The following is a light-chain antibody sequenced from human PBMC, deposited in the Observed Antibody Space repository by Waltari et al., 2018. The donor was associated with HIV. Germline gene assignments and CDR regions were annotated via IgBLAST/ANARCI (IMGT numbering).Light chain of an antibody. Sequence: QSVLTQPPSVSGAPGQRVPIPWIDGRPNTGAAQSVPWFQQIPGTAPKLLISGNKNRPSGVPDRFSASKSGTSASLAITGLQAEDEADYFCQSYDRSLSASVVFGGGTKLTVL. CDR2: GNK. CDR1: RPNTGAAQS. V-gene: IGLV1-40*01. CDR3: QSYDRSLSASVV. J-gene: IGLJ2*01.